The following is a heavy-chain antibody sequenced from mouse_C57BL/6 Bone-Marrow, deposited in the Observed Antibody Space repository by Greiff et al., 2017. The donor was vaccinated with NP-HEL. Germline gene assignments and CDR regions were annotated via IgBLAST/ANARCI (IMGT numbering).Heavy chain of an antibody. CDR2: IDPSDSYT. D-gene: IGHD2-2*01. CDR1: GYTFTSYW. J-gene: IGHJ3*01. CDR3: ARLGGYDPFAY. Sequence: QVQLQQPGAELVMPGASVKLSCKASGYTFTSYWMHWVKQRPGQGLEWIGEIDPSDSYTNYNQKFKGKSTLTVDKSSSTAYMQLSSLTSEDSAVYYCARLGGYDPFAYWGQGTLVTVSA. V-gene: IGHV1-69*01.